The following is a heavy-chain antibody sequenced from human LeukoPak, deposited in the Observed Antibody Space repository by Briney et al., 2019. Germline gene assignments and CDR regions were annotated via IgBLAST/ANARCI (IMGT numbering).Heavy chain of an antibody. J-gene: IGHJ4*02. CDR1: GGSVSSGSYY. CDR2: IYYSGST. Sequence: SETLSLTCTVSGGSVSSGSYYWSWIRQPPGKGLEWIGYIYYSGSTYYNPSLKSRVTISVDTSKSQFSLKLSSVTAADTAVYYCARHRSDIVVVPAAVDYWGQGTLVTVSS. V-gene: IGHV4-61*01. CDR3: ARHRSDIVVVPAAVDY. D-gene: IGHD2-2*01.